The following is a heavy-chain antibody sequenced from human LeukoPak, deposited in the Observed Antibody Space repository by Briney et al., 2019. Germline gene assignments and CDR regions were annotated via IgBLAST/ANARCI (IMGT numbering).Heavy chain of an antibody. V-gene: IGHV4-34*01. J-gene: IGHJ6*03. Sequence: SETLSLTRAVYGGSFSGYYWSWIRQPPGKGLEWIGEINHSGSTNYNPSLKSRVTISVDTSKNQFSLKLSSVTAADTAVYYCARTLDYMDVWGKGTTVTVSS. CDR3: ARTLDYMDV. CDR1: GGSFSGYY. CDR2: INHSGST.